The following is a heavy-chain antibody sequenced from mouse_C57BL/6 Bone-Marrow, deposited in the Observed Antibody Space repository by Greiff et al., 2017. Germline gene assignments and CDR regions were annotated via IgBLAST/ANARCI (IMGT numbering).Heavy chain of an antibody. V-gene: IGHV5-6*01. CDR1: GFTFSSYG. CDR3: ARGVLLLPWYFDV. Sequence: EVKLMESGGDLVKPGGSLKLSCAASGFTFSSYGMSWVRQTPDKRLEWVATISSGGSYTYYPDSVKGRFTISRDNAKNTLYLQMSSLKSDDTAMYYCARGVLLLPWYFDVWGTGTTVTVSS. J-gene: IGHJ1*03. CDR2: ISSGGSYT. D-gene: IGHD2-12*01.